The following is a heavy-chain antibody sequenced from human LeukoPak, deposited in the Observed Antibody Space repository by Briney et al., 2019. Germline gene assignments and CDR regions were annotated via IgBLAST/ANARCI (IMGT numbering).Heavy chain of an antibody. Sequence: SQTLCLTCTVSGGSISNGGYYRSWIRQHPGKGLEWIGYIYYSGSTYYNPSLKSRVTISVDTSKNQFSLKLSSVTAADTAVYYCARAPPPYSPYYYYYGMDVWGKGTTVTVSS. CDR2: IYYSGST. D-gene: IGHD5-12*01. J-gene: IGHJ6*04. CDR1: GGSISNGGYY. V-gene: IGHV4-31*03. CDR3: ARAPPPYSPYYYYYGMDV.